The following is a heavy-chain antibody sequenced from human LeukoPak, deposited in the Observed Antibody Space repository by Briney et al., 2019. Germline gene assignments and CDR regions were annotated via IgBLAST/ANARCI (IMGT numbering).Heavy chain of an antibody. J-gene: IGHJ4*02. D-gene: IGHD6-19*01. CDR1: GGSISSYC. V-gene: IGHV4-59*01. Sequence: SETLSLTCTVSGGSISSYCWSWIRQPPGKGLEWIGYIYNRGSTNYNPSLKSRVTISVDTSNNQFSLKLSSVTAADTAVYYCAREGSGWYYFDYWGQGTLVTVSS. CDR3: AREGSGWYYFDY. CDR2: IYNRGST.